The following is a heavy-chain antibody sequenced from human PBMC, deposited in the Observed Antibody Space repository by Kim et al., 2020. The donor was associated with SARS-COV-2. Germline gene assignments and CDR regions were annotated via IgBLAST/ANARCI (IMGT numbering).Heavy chain of an antibody. V-gene: IGHV1-3*01. D-gene: IGHD3-3*01. CDR3: ARDLEWGGVVRYYFDY. Sequence: ASVKVSCKASGYTFTSYAMHWVRQAPGQRLEWMGWINAGNGNTKYSQKFQGRVTITRDTSASTAYMELSSLRSEDTAVYYCARDLEWGGVVRYYFDYWGQGTLVTVSS. CDR1: GYTFTSYA. J-gene: IGHJ4*02. CDR2: INAGNGNT.